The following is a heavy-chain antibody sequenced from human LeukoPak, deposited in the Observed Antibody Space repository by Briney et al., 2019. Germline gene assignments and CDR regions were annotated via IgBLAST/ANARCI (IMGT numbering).Heavy chain of an antibody. J-gene: IGHJ4*02. CDR1: GFTFSSYA. D-gene: IGHD2-21*01. CDR3: AKALIPDYYCDY. Sequence: GGSLRLSCAASGFTFSSYAMSWVRQAPGKGLEWVSAISGSGGSTYYADSVKGRFTISRDNSKNTLYLQMNSLGAEDTAVYYCAKALIPDYYCDYWGQGTLVTVSS. CDR2: ISGSGGST. V-gene: IGHV3-23*01.